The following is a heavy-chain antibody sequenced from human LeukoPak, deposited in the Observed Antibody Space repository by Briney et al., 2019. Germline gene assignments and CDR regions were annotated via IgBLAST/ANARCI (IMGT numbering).Heavy chain of an antibody. D-gene: IGHD3-3*01. V-gene: IGHV1-18*01. CDR1: DCSFHRYG. Sequence: GAPVKVSCKASDCSFHRYGINWVRQSPGQGLEWMGWISGYNGNTNYAQKFQGRVTMTTDTSTNTAYMELRSLRSDDTAVYYCARADFWSGYPGGYYYMDVWGNGTTVIVSS. J-gene: IGHJ6*03. CDR2: ISGYNGNT. CDR3: ARADFWSGYPGGYYYMDV.